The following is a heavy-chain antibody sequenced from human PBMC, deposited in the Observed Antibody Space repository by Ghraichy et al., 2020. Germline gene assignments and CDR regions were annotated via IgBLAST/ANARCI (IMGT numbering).Heavy chain of an antibody. D-gene: IGHD1-26*01. CDR1: GYSFTSYW. V-gene: IGHV5-51*01. Sequence: GESLNISCKGSGYSFTSYWIGWVRQMPGKGLEWMGIIYPGDSDTRYSPSFQGQVTISADKSISTAYLQWSSLKASDTAMYYCARRSVRWELYDDAFDIWGQGTMVTVSS. J-gene: IGHJ3*02. CDR3: ARRSVRWELYDDAFDI. CDR2: IYPGDSDT.